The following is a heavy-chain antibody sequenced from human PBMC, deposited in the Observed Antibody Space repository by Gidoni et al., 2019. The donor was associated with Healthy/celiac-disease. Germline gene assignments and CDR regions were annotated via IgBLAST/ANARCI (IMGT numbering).Heavy chain of an antibody. CDR3: AHNYGGRVEEPTGADY. CDR1: VFSLITSGVG. J-gene: IGHJ4*02. CDR2: IYWNDDK. D-gene: IGHD3-10*01. Sequence: QITLMESVPTLVKHTQLLTLTCTFSVFSLITSGVGVGWIRQPLRKALEWRALIYWNDDKRYSPSLKSMLTITKDTTKNQVVQTRTNMDPVDTATYYGAHNYGGRVEEPTGADYWGQGTLVTVSS. V-gene: IGHV2-5*01.